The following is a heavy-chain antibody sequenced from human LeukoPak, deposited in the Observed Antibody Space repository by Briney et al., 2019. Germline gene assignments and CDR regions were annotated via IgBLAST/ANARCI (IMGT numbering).Heavy chain of an antibody. J-gene: IGHJ3*02. Sequence: GGSLRLSCAASGFTFCSYGMRWVRQAPGEGLEWVAFIRYYGSNKYDADSVKGPFTISRDNSKNTLYLQMNSLRVEDTAVYYCAKDLVQRGAFDIWGQGTMVTVSS. D-gene: IGHD6-6*01. CDR3: AKDLVQRGAFDI. V-gene: IGHV3-30*02. CDR1: GFTFCSYG. CDR2: IRYYGSNK.